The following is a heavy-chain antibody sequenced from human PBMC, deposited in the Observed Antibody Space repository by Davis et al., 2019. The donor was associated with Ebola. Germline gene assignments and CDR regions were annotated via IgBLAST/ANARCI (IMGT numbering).Heavy chain of an antibody. CDR3: ARDLVYFPRTYYYGMDV. CDR2: ISSSGRTI. V-gene: IGHV3-11*01. J-gene: IGHJ6*02. CDR1: GFTFSDYY. Sequence: PGGSLRLSCAASGFTFSDYYMSWIRQAPGKGLEWVSYISSSGRTIYYADSVKGRFTISRDNAKNSLYLQMNSLRAEDTAVYYCARDLVYFPRTYYYGMDVWGQGTTVTVSS. D-gene: IGHD2/OR15-2a*01.